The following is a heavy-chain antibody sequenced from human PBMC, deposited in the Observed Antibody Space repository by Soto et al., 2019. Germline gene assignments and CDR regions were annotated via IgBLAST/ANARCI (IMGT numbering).Heavy chain of an antibody. Sequence: GGSLRLSCAASGFTFSSYAMSWVRQAPGKGLEWVSGLSGSGGSTYYADSVKGRFTISRDNSKNTLYLQMNSLRAEDTAVYYCAKDEANIVITITRYWGQGTLVTVSS. D-gene: IGHD5-12*01. V-gene: IGHV3-23*01. CDR1: GFTFSSYA. CDR2: LSGSGGST. CDR3: AKDEANIVITITRY. J-gene: IGHJ4*02.